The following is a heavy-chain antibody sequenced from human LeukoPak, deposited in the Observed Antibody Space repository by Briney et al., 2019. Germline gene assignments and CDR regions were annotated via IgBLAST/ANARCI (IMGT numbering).Heavy chain of an antibody. CDR3: ARGGTMTTVPL. J-gene: IGHJ4*02. V-gene: IGHV4-59*08. D-gene: IGHD4-17*01. CDR2: IFYSGST. Sequence: SETLSLTCTVSGGSISSYYWSWIRQPPGKGLEWIGYIFYSGSTNYNPSLKSRVTISEDTSKNQFSLKLSSVTAADTAVYYCARGGTMTTVPLWGQGTLVTVSS. CDR1: GGSISSYY.